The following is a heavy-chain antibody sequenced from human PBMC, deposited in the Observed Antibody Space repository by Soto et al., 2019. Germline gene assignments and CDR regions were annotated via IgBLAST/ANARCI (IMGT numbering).Heavy chain of an antibody. Sequence: SETLSLTCAVYGGSFSGYYWSCIRQPPGKGLEWIGEINHSGSTNYNPSLKSRVTISVDTSKNQFSLKLSSVTAADTAVYYCARDPSGHPPLYRFDPWGQGTLVTVS. CDR3: ARDPSGHPPLYRFDP. D-gene: IGHD1-26*01. J-gene: IGHJ5*02. CDR1: GGSFSGYY. CDR2: INHSGST. V-gene: IGHV4-34*01.